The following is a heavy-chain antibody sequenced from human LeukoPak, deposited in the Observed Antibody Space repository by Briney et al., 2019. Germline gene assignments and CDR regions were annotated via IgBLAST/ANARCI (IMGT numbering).Heavy chain of an antibody. CDR1: GGSISSSSYY. CDR2: IYYSGST. Sequence: SETLSLTCTVPGGSISSSSYYWGWIRQPPGKGLEWIGSIYYSGSTYYNPSLKSRVTISVDTSKNQFSLKLSSVTAADTAVYYCASGAVDDFWSGYPIYYGMDVWGQGTTVTVSS. V-gene: IGHV4-39*01. D-gene: IGHD3-3*01. J-gene: IGHJ6*02. CDR3: ASGAVDDFWSGYPIYYGMDV.